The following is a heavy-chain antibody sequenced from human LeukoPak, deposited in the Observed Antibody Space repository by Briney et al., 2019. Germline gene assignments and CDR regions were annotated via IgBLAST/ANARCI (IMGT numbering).Heavy chain of an antibody. CDR1: GYTFSDYY. D-gene: IGHD3-22*01. CDR3: ARVFVHTYYYDSSGPRFRY. J-gene: IGHJ4*02. V-gene: IGHV1-2*02. CDR2: LNPNSGGT. Sequence: GASVKVSCKASGYTFSDYYIHWVRQAPGQGLEWMGWLNPNSGGTNYAQKFQGRVTMTRDTSISTAYMELSRLRSDDTAVYYCARVFVHTYYYDSSGPRFRYWGQGTLVTVSS.